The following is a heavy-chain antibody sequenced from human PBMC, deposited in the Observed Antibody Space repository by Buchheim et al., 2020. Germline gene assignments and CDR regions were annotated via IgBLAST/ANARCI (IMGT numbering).Heavy chain of an antibody. D-gene: IGHD4-17*01. CDR2: ISSSSNAI. CDR3: ASHTTVTTLGAYYGMDV. CDR1: GFTFSSYW. V-gene: IGHV3-48*04. Sequence: EQLVESGGGVVQPGRSLRLSCAASGFTFSSYWMSWVRQAPGKGLEWVSYISSSSNAIYYADSVKGRFTISRDNAKNSLYLQMNSLRAEDTGIYYCASHTTVTTLGAYYGMDVWGQGTT. J-gene: IGHJ6*02.